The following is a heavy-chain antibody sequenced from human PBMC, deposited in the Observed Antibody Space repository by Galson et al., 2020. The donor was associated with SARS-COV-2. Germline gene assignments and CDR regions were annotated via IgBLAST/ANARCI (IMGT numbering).Heavy chain of an antibody. V-gene: IGHV3-53*01. CDR2: IYSGGTT. J-gene: IGHJ5*02. Sequence: GGSLRLSCAASGFIVSSNYMSWVRQAPGKGLEWGSGIYSGGTTYYADSVKGRFTISRDNSKNTLYLQMNSLRAEDTAVYYCATQPGIAAAGTSWGQGTLVTVSS. CDR3: ATQPGIAAAGTS. CDR1: GFIVSSNY. D-gene: IGHD6-13*01.